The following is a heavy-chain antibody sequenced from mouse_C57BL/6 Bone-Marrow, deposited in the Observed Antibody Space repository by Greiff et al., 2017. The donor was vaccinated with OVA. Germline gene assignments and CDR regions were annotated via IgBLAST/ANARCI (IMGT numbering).Heavy chain of an antibody. CDR2: IDPSDSYT. J-gene: IGHJ1*03. Sequence: QVQLQQPGAELVMPGASVKLSCKASGYTFTSYWMHWVKQRPGQGLEWIGEIDPSDSYTNYTQKFKGKSTLTVDKSSSTAYMQLSSLTSEDSAVYYCARSESLYGSSYWYFDVWGTGTTVTVSS. CDR1: GYTFTSYW. D-gene: IGHD1-1*01. V-gene: IGHV1-69*01. CDR3: ARSESLYGSSYWYFDV.